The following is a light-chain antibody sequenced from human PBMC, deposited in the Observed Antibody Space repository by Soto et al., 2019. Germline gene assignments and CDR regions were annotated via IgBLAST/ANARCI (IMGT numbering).Light chain of an antibody. CDR3: SSYTSSSTLYV. Sequence: QSVLTQPASGSGSPGQSITISCTGTSSDVGGYNYVSWYQQHPGKAPKLMIYEVSNRPSGVSNRFSGSKSGNTASLTISGLQAEDEADYYCSSYTSSSTLYVFGTGTKLTV. V-gene: IGLV2-14*01. J-gene: IGLJ1*01. CDR1: SSDVGGYNY. CDR2: EVS.